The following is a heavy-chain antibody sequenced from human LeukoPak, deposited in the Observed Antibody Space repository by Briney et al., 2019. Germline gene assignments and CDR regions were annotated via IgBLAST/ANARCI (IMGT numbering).Heavy chain of an antibody. CDR3: ARSQRITIFGVASSRELDY. D-gene: IGHD3-3*01. V-gene: IGHV1-2*06. Sequence: RASVKVSCKASGYTFTGYYTHWVRQAPGQGLEWMGRINPSSGGTNYAQKFQGRVTMTRDTSISTAYMELSRLRSDDTAVYYCARSQRITIFGVASSRELDYWGQGTLVTVSS. CDR1: GYTFTGYY. CDR2: INPSSGGT. J-gene: IGHJ4*02.